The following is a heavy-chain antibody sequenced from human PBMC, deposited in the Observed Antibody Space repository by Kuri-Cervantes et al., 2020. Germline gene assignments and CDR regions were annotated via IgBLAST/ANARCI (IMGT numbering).Heavy chain of an antibody. V-gene: IGHV5-51*01. D-gene: IGHD6-25*01. CDR3: ARHEAATIPDY. CDR1: GYSFTNYW. J-gene: IGHJ4*02. CDR2: TYPGDSDT. Sequence: GESLKISCKGSGYSFTNYWIGWVRQMPGKGLEWMGITYPGDSDTSYSPSFQGQVTISADKSISTAYLQWSSLKASDTAIYYCARHEAATIPDYWGQGTQVTVSS.